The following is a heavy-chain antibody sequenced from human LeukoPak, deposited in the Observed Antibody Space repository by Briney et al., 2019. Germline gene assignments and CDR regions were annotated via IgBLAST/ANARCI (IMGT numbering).Heavy chain of an antibody. V-gene: IGHV4-59*01. D-gene: IGHD6-13*01. Sequence: PSETLSLTCTVSGGSISSYYWSWIRQPPGKGLEWIGHIYYSGSTNYNPSLKSRVTISVDTSKNQFSLKLSSVTAADTAVYYCASSRDSSSRYEVDYWGQGTLVTVSS. J-gene: IGHJ4*02. CDR3: ASSRDSSSRYEVDY. CDR1: GGSISSYY. CDR2: IYYSGST.